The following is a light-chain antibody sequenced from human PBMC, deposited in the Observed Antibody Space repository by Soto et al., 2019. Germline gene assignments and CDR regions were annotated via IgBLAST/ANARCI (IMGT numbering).Light chain of an antibody. Sequence: EIVLTQSPATLSVSPGERATLSCRARQRINSNLAWYQHKPGQAPRLLIYGASTRATGIPARFSVSGFGTEFTLTISRLQSEAFAVYYCQQYNKWPPQTLGQVTKLDI. CDR3: QQYNKWPPQT. V-gene: IGKV3-15*01. J-gene: IGKJ1*01. CDR1: QRINSN. CDR2: GAS.